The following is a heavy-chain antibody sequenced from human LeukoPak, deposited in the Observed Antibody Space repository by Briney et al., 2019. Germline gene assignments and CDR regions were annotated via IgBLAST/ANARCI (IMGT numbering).Heavy chain of an antibody. CDR1: GGTFSSYA. V-gene: IGHV1-69*13. Sequence: GASVKVSCKASGGTFSSYAISWVRQAPGQGLEWMGGIIPIFGTANYAQKFQGRVTITADESTSTAYMELSSLRSEDTAVYYCARAGYSYGTDAFDIWGQGTMVTVSS. D-gene: IGHD5-18*01. J-gene: IGHJ3*02. CDR3: ARAGYSYGTDAFDI. CDR2: IIPIFGTA.